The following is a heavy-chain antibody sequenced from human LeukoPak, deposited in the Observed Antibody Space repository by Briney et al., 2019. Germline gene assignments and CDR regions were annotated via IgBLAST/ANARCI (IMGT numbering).Heavy chain of an antibody. CDR3: ARHPPTVTRGFDY. J-gene: IGHJ4*02. Sequence: SETLSLTCTVSGYSISSGYYWGWIRQPPGKGLEWMGEINHSGSINYNPSLKSRVTIAVDTSKNQFSLKLSSVTAADTAVYYCARHPPTVTRGFDYWGQGTLVTVPS. CDR1: GYSISSGYY. CDR2: INHSGSI. V-gene: IGHV4-38-2*02. D-gene: IGHD4-17*01.